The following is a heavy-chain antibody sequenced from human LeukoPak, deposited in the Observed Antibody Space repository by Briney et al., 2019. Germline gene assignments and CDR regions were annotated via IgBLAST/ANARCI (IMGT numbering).Heavy chain of an antibody. CDR2: IYTSGST. D-gene: IGHD4-17*01. Sequence: TLSLTCTVSGGSISRGSDYCRWVRQPAGKGLEWIGRIYTSGSTNYNPSLKSRVTISVDTSKNQFSLKLSSVTAADTAVYYCARGLYGDYGDYWGQGTLVTVSS. V-gene: IGHV4-61*02. CDR3: ARGLYGDYGDY. J-gene: IGHJ4*02. CDR1: GGSISRGSDY.